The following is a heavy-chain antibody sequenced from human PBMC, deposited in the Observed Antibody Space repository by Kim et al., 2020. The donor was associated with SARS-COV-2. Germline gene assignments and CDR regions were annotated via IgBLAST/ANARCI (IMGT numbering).Heavy chain of an antibody. CDR2: INPSGGST. CDR3: ARELFAAPSPWLVQDYYYGMDV. V-gene: IGHV1-46*01. CDR1: GYTFTSYY. Sequence: ASVKVSCKASGYTFTSYYMHWVRQAPGQGLEWMGIINPSGGSTSYAQKFQGRVTMTRDTSTSTVYMELSSLRSEDTAVYYCARELFAAPSPWLVQDYYYGMDVWGQGTTVTVSS. D-gene: IGHD6-19*01. J-gene: IGHJ6*02.